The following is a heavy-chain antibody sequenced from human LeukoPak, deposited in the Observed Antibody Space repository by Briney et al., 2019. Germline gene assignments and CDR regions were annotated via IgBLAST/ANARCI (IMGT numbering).Heavy chain of an antibody. Sequence: GGSLRLSCAASGFTFSSYSMNWVRQAPGRGLEWVSSISSSSYIYYADSVKGRFTISRDNAKNSLYLQMNSLRAEDTAVYYCARERLRWRNWFDPWGQGTLVTVSS. J-gene: IGHJ5*02. CDR3: ARERLRWRNWFDP. D-gene: IGHD4-23*01. V-gene: IGHV3-21*01. CDR2: ISSSSYI. CDR1: GFTFSSYS.